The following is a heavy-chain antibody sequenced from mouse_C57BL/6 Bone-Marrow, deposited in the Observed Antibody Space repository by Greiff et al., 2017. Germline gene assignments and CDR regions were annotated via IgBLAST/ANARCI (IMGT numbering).Heavy chain of an antibody. CDR1: GFTFSSYG. Sequence: EVKLMESGGDLVKPGGSLKLSCAASGFTFSSYGMSWVRQTPDKRLEWVATISSGGSYTYYPDSVKGRFTISRDNAKNTLYLQMSSLKSEDTAMYYCARYYYGYFDVWGTGTTVTVAS. D-gene: IGHD1-1*01. J-gene: IGHJ1*03. CDR3: ARYYYGYFDV. V-gene: IGHV5-6*01. CDR2: ISSGGSYT.